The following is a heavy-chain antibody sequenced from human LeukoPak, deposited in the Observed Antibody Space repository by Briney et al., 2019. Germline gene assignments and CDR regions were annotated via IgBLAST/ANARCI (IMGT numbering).Heavy chain of an antibody. CDR2: ISKDGSDK. V-gene: IGHV3-30-3*01. J-gene: IGHJ4*02. CDR1: GFTFSDYA. D-gene: IGHD5-24*01. Sequence: GRSLRLSCAASGFTFSDYAMHWVRQAPGKGLEWVAVISKDGSDKYYPGSVRGRFTISRDNSKNTFYLQMDSLRAEDTAVYYCARGGRDGYNYYWGQGTLVTVSS. CDR3: ARGGRDGYNYY.